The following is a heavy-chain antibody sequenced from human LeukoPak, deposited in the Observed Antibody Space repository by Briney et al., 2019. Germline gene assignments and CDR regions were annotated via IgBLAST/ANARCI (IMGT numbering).Heavy chain of an antibody. D-gene: IGHD1-26*01. CDR1: GGTFSSYA. CDR2: IIPIFGTA. V-gene: IGHV1-69*05. Sequence: SVKVSCKASGGTFSSYAISWVRQAPGQGLEWMGGIIPIFGTANYAQKFQGRVTITTDESTSTAYMELSSLRSEDTAVYYCAREPPAVGATSPGYYYMDVWGKGTTVTVSS. J-gene: IGHJ6*03. CDR3: AREPPAVGATSPGYYYMDV.